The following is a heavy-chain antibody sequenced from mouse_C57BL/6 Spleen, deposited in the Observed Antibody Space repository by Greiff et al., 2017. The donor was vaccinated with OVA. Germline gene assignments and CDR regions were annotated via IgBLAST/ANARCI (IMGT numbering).Heavy chain of an antibody. CDR1: GFTFSDYG. CDR2: ISSGSSTI. CDR3: ARSRSDYAMDY. V-gene: IGHV5-17*01. J-gene: IGHJ4*01. Sequence: EVKLVESGGGLVKPGGSLKLSCAASGFTFSDYGMHWVRQAPEKGLEWVAYISSGSSTIYYADTVKGRFTISRDNAKNTLFLQMTSLRSEDTAMYYCARSRSDYAMDYWGQGTSVTVSS.